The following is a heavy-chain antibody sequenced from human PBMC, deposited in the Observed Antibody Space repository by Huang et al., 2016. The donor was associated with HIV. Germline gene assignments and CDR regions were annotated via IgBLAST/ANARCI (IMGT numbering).Heavy chain of an antibody. CDR2: TSGSGGNT. CDR1: AFTFRSYA. V-gene: IGHV3-23*01. Sequence: EMQLLESGGGLVQPGGSLRLSCAASAFTFRSYAMTWVRQAPGKGLEWVAATSGSGGNTYYADAGKGRFTISRDNSKNTLYLQRNSLRAEDTAVYYCAKVASGYDFSARGSDWFDPWGQGTLVSVSS. J-gene: IGHJ5*02. D-gene: IGHD5-12*01. CDR3: AKVASGYDFSARGSDWFDP.